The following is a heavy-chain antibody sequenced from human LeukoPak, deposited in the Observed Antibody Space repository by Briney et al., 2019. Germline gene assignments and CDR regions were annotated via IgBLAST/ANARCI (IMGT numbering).Heavy chain of an antibody. CDR3: ARESDIAVAGSFDY. V-gene: IGHV1-2*04. J-gene: IGHJ4*02. D-gene: IGHD6-19*01. Sequence: ASVKVSCKASGYTFTGYYMHWVRQAPGQGLEWMGWINPNSGGTNYAQKFQGWVTMTRDTSISTAYMELSRLRSDDTAVYYCARESDIAVAGSFDYWGQGTLVTVSS. CDR1: GYTFTGYY. CDR2: INPNSGGT.